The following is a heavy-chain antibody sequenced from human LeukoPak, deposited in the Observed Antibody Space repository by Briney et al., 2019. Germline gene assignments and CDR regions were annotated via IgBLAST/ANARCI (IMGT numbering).Heavy chain of an antibody. D-gene: IGHD5-18*01. Sequence: GGSLRLSCAASGSSFNKDWVSWVRQAPGKGLEWIDRIKTTADGGTTDYVAPVKGRFTISRDDSKNTVYLQMNNLKTEDTAVYYCTTRSWIQLLLGSDYWGQGTLVTVSS. V-gene: IGHV3-15*01. CDR3: TTRSWIQLLLGSDY. CDR1: GSSFNKDW. CDR2: IKTTADGGTT. J-gene: IGHJ4*02.